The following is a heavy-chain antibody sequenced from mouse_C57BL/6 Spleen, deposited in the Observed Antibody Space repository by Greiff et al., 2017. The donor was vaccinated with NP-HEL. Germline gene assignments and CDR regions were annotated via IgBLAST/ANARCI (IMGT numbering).Heavy chain of an antibody. CDR3: ARDRSGKGNFDY. CDR2: IDPSDSET. CDR1: GYTFTSYW. Sequence: QVQLQQPGAELVRPGSSVKLSCKASGYTFTSYWMHWVKQRPIQGLEWIGNIDPSDSETHYNQKFKDKATLTVDKSSSTAYMQLSSLTSEDSAVYYCARDRSGKGNFDYWGQGTTLTVSS. V-gene: IGHV1-52*01. J-gene: IGHJ2*01. D-gene: IGHD1-1*01.